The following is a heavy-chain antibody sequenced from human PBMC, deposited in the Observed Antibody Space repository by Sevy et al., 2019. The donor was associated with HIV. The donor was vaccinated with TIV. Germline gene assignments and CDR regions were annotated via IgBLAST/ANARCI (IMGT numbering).Heavy chain of an antibody. J-gene: IGHJ4*02. V-gene: IGHV3-33*08. Sequence: GGSLRLSCAASGFTFGTYGMYWVSQTPGKGLEWVANIWFDGSNEDYAVSVKGRFTISRDNSKNTLFLQMNSLRAEDTAVYYCAREHFARSLDYWGQGTLVTVSS. CDR3: AREHFARSLDY. D-gene: IGHD3-3*02. CDR2: IWFDGSNE. CDR1: GFTFGTYG.